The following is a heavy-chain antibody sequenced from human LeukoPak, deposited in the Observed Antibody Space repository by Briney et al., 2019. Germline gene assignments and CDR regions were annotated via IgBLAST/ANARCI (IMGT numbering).Heavy chain of an antibody. J-gene: IGHJ6*02. CDR1: GVSFSGYY. V-gene: IGHV4-34*01. CDR2: INHSGST. Sequence: SETLSLTCAVYGVSFSGYYWSWIRQPPGKGLEWLGEINHSGSTNYNPSLKSRVTISVDTSKNQFSLKLSSVTAADTAVYYCARGLDADCSSTSCSYYYYGMDVWGQGTTVTVSS. D-gene: IGHD2-2*01. CDR3: ARGLDADCSSTSCSYYYYGMDV.